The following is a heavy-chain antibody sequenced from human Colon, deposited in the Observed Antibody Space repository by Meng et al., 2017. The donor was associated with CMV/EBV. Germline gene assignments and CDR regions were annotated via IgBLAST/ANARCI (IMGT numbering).Heavy chain of an antibody. Sequence: ASGSPPNGSYIPWVRQAPGQGLEWMGWINPNSGDTNYAQNFQGRVTMTGDTSSGTVYMELRGLRSGDTAVYYCAREGTYTSSSGLGLWGPGALVTVSS. CDR3: AREGTYTSSSGLGL. V-gene: IGHV1-2*02. CDR1: GSPPNGSY. CDR2: INPNSGDT. J-gene: IGHJ4*02. D-gene: IGHD6-6*01.